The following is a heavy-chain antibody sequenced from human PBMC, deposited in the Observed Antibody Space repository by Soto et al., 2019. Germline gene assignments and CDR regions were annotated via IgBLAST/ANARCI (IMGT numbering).Heavy chain of an antibody. CDR3: ARDPAIERFLDDVWFDP. CDR2: ISAYNGNT. D-gene: IGHD3-3*01. CDR1: GYTFTSYG. J-gene: IGHJ5*02. V-gene: IGHV1-18*01. Sequence: GASVKVSCKASGYTFTSYGISWVRQAPGQGLEWMGWISAYNGNTNCAQKLQGRVTMTTDTSTSTAYMELRSLRSDDTAVYYCARDPAIERFLDDVWFDPWGQGTLVTVSS.